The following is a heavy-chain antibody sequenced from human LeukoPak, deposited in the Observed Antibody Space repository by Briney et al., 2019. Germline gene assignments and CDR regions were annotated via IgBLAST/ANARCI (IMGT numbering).Heavy chain of an antibody. J-gene: IGHJ4*02. D-gene: IGHD2-2*01. Sequence: SQTLSLTCTVSGGSISSGSYYWSWIRQPAGKGLEWIGRIYSSGSTNYNPSLKSRVTISVDTSKNQFSLKLSSVTAADTAVYYCARERGYCSSTSCYARGDFDYWGQGTLVTVSS. CDR3: ARERGYCSSTSCYARGDFDY. CDR1: GGSISSGSYY. V-gene: IGHV4-61*02. CDR2: IYSSGST.